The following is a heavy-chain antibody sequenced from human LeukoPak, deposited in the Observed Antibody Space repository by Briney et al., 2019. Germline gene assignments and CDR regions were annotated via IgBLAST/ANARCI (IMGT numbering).Heavy chain of an antibody. V-gene: IGHV3-7*05. Sequence: GGSLRLSCAASGFTFSSYWMSWVRQAPGKGLEWVANIKQDGSEKYYVDSVKGRFTISRDNAKNSLYLQMNSLRAEDTAVYYCATTMVRGVMGNYYYYSMDVWGQGTTVTVSS. CDR3: ATTMVRGVMGNYYYYSMDV. CDR1: GFTFSSYW. J-gene: IGHJ6*02. CDR2: IKQDGSEK. D-gene: IGHD3-10*01.